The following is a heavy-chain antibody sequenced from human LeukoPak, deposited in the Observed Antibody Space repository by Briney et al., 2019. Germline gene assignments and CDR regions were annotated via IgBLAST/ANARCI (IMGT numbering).Heavy chain of an antibody. J-gene: IGHJ1*01. CDR3: TRDSYYDIIGYDDMKFFLY. Sequence: PGGSLRLSCAGSGFTFRSYWMSWVRQAPGKGLEWVANIKEDGSEKYYVDSVKGRFTISRDNAEKSLYLQMNSLRDEDTAVYYWTRDSYYDIIGYDDMKFFLYWGQGTLVAVSS. CDR1: GFTFRSYW. CDR2: IKEDGSEK. V-gene: IGHV3-7*01. D-gene: IGHD3-22*01.